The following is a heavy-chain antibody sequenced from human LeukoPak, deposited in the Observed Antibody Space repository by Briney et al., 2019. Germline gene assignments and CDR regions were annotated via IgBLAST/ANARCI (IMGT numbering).Heavy chain of an antibody. CDR2: IKPDGNEK. J-gene: IGHJ4*02. CDR1: GFTFSTYW. V-gene: IGHV3-7*03. D-gene: IGHD2-2*01. CDR3: AKGKEGRSVVPAAIDY. Sequence: PGGSLRLSCVGSGFTFSTYWMTWVRQAPGKGLEWVADIKPDGNEKYYVDSVKGRFTISRDNAKNSLYLQMNSLRAEDTAVYYCAKGKEGRSVVPAAIDYWGQGTLVTVSS.